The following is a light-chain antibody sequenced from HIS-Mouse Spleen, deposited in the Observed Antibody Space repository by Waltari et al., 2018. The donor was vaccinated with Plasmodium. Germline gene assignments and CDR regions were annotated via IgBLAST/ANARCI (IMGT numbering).Light chain of an antibody. Sequence: QSALTQPPSASGSPGQSVTIPCTGTSSDVGGYNYVSWYQQHPGNAPKLMIYEVIKGPSGVPVLYSVSKSGNTASLTVSGRQAEDEADYYCSSYAGSNNSVFGGGTKLTVL. CDR2: EVI. V-gene: IGLV2-8*01. CDR3: SSYAGSNNSV. CDR1: SSDVGGYNY. J-gene: IGLJ2*01.